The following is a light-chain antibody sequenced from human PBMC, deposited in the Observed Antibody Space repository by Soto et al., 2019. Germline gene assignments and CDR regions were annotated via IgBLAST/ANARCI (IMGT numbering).Light chain of an antibody. CDR3: QQYGSSLFS. V-gene: IGKV3-20*01. CDR2: AAS. CDR1: QSVSSTY. Sequence: IVLTQSPGTLSLSPWERATLSCRASQSVSSTYLAWYQQKPGQAPRLLIYAASSRATGIPDRFSGSGSGTDFTLTISRLEPEDFAVYYCQQYGSSLFSFGPGTKVDI. J-gene: IGKJ3*01.